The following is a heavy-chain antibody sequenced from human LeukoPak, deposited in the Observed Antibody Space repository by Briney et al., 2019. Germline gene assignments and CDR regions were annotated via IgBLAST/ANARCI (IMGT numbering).Heavy chain of an antibody. Sequence: PSETLSLTCAVYGGSFSGYYWSWIRQPPGKGLEWIGAINHSGSTNYNPSLKSRVTISVDTSKNQFSLKLSSVTAADTAVYYCARSGYDSVSIRHDYWGQGTLVTVSS. D-gene: IGHD5-12*01. CDR3: ARSGYDSVSIRHDY. CDR1: GGSFSGYY. CDR2: INHSGST. J-gene: IGHJ4*02. V-gene: IGHV4-34*01.